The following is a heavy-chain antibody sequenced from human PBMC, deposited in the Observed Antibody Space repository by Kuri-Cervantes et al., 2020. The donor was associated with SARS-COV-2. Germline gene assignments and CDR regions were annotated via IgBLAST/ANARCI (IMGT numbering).Heavy chain of an antibody. D-gene: IGHD6-13*01. Sequence: SQTLSLTCAVYGGSFSGYYWSWIRQPPGKGLEWIGEINHSGSTTYKPPLKSRVTISVDTSKNQFPLKLSSVTAADTAVYYCARVIGLAAAGYFDYWGQGTLVT. J-gene: IGHJ4*02. CDR1: GGSFSGYY. CDR3: ARVIGLAAAGYFDY. CDR2: INHSGST. V-gene: IGHV4-34*01.